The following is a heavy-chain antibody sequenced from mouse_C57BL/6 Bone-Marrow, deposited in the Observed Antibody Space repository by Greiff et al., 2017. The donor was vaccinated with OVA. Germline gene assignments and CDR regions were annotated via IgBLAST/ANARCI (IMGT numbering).Heavy chain of an antibody. Sequence: QVQLQQSGAELARPGASVKLSCKASGYTFTSYGISWVKQRTGQGLEWIGEIYPRSGNTYYNEKFKGKATLTADKSSSTAYMELRSLTSEDSAVYVCARGSSGQAWCAYWGQGTLVTVSA. V-gene: IGHV1-81*01. CDR3: ARGSSGQAWCAY. D-gene: IGHD3-2*02. CDR1: GYTFTSYG. J-gene: IGHJ3*01. CDR2: IYPRSGNT.